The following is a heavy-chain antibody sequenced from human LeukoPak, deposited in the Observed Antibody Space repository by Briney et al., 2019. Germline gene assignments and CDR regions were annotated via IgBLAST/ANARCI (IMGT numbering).Heavy chain of an antibody. V-gene: IGHV3-48*04. J-gene: IGHJ4*02. CDR2: ISSSSSTI. D-gene: IGHD6-19*01. Sequence: GGSLRLSCAASGFTFSSYSMNWVRQAPGKGLEWVSYISSSSSTIYYADSVKGRFTISRDNAKNSLYLQMNSLRAEDTAVYYCARESRQWLVLGGVDYWGQGTLVTVSS. CDR3: ARESRQWLVLGGVDY. CDR1: GFTFSSYS.